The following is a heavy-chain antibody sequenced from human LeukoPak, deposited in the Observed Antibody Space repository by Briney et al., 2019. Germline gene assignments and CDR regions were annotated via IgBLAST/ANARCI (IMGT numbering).Heavy chain of an antibody. CDR2: ISSSSSYT. D-gene: IGHD5-24*01. V-gene: IGHV3-11*06. J-gene: IGHJ4*02. Sequence: PGGSLRLSCAASGFTFSDYYMSWIRQAPGKGLEWVSYISSSSSYTNYADSVKGRFTISRDNSKNTVYLQMNSLRAEDTAVYYCARESSGWLQLFDYWGQGTLVTVSS. CDR3: ARESSGWLQLFDY. CDR1: GFTFSDYY.